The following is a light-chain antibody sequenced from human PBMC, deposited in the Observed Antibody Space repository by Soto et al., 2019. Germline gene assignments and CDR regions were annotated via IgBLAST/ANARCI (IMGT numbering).Light chain of an antibody. Sequence: QSALTQPASVSGSPGQSITISCTGTSSDVARYNYVSWYQQYPGKAPKLIIYDVVNRPSGVSNRFSASKSGNTASLTISGLQADDEDDYYCSSYTSSSTLDVFGTGTKVTVL. CDR1: SSDVARYNY. CDR2: DVV. J-gene: IGLJ1*01. V-gene: IGLV2-14*03. CDR3: SSYTSSSTLDV.